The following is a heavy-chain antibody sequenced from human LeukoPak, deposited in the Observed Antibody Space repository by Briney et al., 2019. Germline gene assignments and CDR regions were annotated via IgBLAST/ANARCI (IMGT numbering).Heavy chain of an antibody. CDR1: GLIFSVFY. J-gene: IGHJ4*02. V-gene: IGHV3-11*01. CDR3: ARGEDGDEWGNDY. CDR2: ISSSGSSI. D-gene: IGHD5-24*01. Sequence: GGSLTLSCAASGLIFSVFYMNWIRHTPGKGLEWVSYISSSGSSIYYRDSVKGRSFISRDHHKNSLYVQMNSRRGEETTVYYCARGEDGDEWGNDYWGQGTLVTVSS.